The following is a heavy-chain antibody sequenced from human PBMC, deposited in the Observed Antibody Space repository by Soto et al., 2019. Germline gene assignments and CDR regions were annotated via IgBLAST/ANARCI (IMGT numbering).Heavy chain of an antibody. D-gene: IGHD3-22*01. V-gene: IGHV3-23*01. Sequence: GGSLRLSCAASGFTFSSYSMSWVRQAPGKGLEWVSAISGSGGSTYYADSVKGRFTISRDNSKNTLYLQMNSLRAEDTAVYYCAKAIVGPMIVVVITGVDYWGQGTLVTVSS. CDR2: ISGSGGST. J-gene: IGHJ4*02. CDR3: AKAIVGPMIVVVITGVDY. CDR1: GFTFSSYS.